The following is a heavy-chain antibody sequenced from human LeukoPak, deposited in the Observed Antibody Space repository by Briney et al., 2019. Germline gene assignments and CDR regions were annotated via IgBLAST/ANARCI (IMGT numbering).Heavy chain of an antibody. CDR3: ARGPTDMGFDY. Sequence: ASVKVSCKASGYTFTKSDYMHWVRQAPGQGLEWMGIINPSDGTTFYAQKFQGRVTMTRDTSTNTVYMELSSLRSEDTAVFYCARGPTDMGFDYWGRGSLVTVSS. CDR1: GYTFTKSDY. V-gene: IGHV1-46*01. J-gene: IGHJ4*02. CDR2: INPSDGTT.